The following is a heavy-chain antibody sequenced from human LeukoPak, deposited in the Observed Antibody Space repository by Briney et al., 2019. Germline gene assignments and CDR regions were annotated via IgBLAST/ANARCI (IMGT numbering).Heavy chain of an antibody. CDR3: AREASGGYDAFDI. J-gene: IGHJ3*02. V-gene: IGHV4-59*01. D-gene: IGHD1-26*01. Sequence: SETLSLTCTVSGGSISSYDWSWIRQPPGKGLEWIGYIYSSGSTNYNPSLKSRVTISLDTSKNQFSLKLSSVTAADTAVYYCAREASGGYDAFDIWGQGTMVTVSS. CDR1: GGSISSYD. CDR2: IYSSGST.